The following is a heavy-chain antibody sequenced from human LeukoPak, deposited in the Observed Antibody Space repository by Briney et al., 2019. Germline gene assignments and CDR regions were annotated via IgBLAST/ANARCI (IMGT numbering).Heavy chain of an antibody. D-gene: IGHD4/OR15-4a*01. CDR3: ARRAGAYSHPYDY. J-gene: IGHJ4*02. CDR1: GFTFSNYG. V-gene: IGHV3-53*01. Sequence: GGSLRLSCTASGFTFSNYGMSWVRQAPGKGLEWVSFIYSDNTHYSDSVKGRFTISRDNSKNTLYLQMNSLRAEDTAVYYCARRAGAYSHPYDYWGQGTLVTVSS. CDR2: IYSDNT.